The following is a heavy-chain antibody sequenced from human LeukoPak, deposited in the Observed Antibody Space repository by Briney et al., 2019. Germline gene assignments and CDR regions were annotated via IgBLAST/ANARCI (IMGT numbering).Heavy chain of an antibody. Sequence: SETLSHTCTVSGGSISSGDYYWSWIRQPPGKGREWIGYIYYSGSTYYNPSLKSRVTISVDTSKNQFSLKLSSVTAADTAVYYSASQSEWVNWFDPWGQGTLVTVSS. D-gene: IGHD1-26*01. CDR3: ASQSEWVNWFDP. J-gene: IGHJ5*02. CDR1: GGSISSGDYY. CDR2: IYYSGST. V-gene: IGHV4-30-4*08.